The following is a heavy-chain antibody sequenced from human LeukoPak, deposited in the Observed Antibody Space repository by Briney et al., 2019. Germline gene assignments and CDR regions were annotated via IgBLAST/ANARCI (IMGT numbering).Heavy chain of an antibody. CDR2: INQDGSAK. V-gene: IGHV3-7*01. CDR1: GFTLSSHW. D-gene: IGHD1-7*01. Sequence: GGSLRLSCAASGFTLSSHWMTWVRQAPGKGLEGVANINQDGSAKYYVDSVRGRFTISRDNAKNSMHLQMNSLRAEDTAVYYCARWEIRGTAHQLDYWGQGTLVTVSS. CDR3: ARWEIRGTAHQLDY. J-gene: IGHJ4*02.